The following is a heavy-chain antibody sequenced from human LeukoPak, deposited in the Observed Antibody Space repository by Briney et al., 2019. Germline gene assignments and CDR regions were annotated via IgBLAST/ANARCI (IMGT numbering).Heavy chain of an antibody. Sequence: SVKVSCKASGGTFSSYAISWVRQAPGQGLEWMGGIIPIFGIANYAQKFQGRVTITADKSTSTAYMELSSLRSEDTAVYYCARPSFGNYGMDVWGQGTTVTVSS. V-gene: IGHV1-69*17. J-gene: IGHJ6*02. CDR2: IIPIFGIA. D-gene: IGHD3-10*01. CDR3: ARPSFGNYGMDV. CDR1: GGTFSSYA.